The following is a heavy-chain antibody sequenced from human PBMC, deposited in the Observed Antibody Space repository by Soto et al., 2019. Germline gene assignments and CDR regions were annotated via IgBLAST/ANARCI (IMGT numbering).Heavy chain of an antibody. J-gene: IGHJ6*03. V-gene: IGHV1-8*01. Sequence: QVQLVQSGAEVKKPGASVKVSCKASGDTFTGDEITWVRQATGQGLEWMGWMNLNGGNTGYAQTFEGRVSMTRNPSISTAYMELSSLRSEDTAVYYCARVPRGSRYFYYLDVWGKGTTVIVSS. CDR1: GDTFTGDE. CDR3: ARVPRGSRYFYYLDV. CDR2: MNLNGGNT. D-gene: IGHD3-16*01.